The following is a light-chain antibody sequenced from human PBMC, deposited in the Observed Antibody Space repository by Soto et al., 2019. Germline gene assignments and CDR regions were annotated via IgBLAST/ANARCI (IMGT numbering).Light chain of an antibody. CDR2: DAS. CDR1: QTVKNY. CDR3: QHSYRGRQT. V-gene: IGKV1-39*01. J-gene: IGKJ2*01. Sequence: DIHLTQSPSSLSASVGDTVTITCRAGQTVKNYLNWYQLKPGKVPKLLIYDASSLQNGVPARFVGGASGTDFTLTIITLQPEDFATYYCQHSYRGRQTFGPGTKLE.